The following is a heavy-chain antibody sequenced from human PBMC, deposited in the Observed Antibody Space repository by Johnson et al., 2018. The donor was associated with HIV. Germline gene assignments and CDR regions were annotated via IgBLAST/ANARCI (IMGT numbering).Heavy chain of an antibody. V-gene: IGHV3-11*04. CDR1: GFTVSSNY. D-gene: IGHD3-22*01. J-gene: IGHJ3*01. CDR3: ARGVAMIVF. CDR2: ISSSGSTI. Sequence: QVQLVESGGALVQPGGSLRLSCAVSGFTVSSNYMSWVRRAPGKGLEWVSYISSSGSTIYYADSVKGRFTISRDNAKNTLYLQMNSLRAEDTAVYYCARGVAMIVFWGQGTMVTVSS.